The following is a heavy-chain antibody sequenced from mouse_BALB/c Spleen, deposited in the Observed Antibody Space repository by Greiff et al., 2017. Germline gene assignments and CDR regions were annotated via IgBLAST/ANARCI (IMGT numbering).Heavy chain of an antibody. V-gene: IGHV1-4*01. J-gene: IGHJ2*01. CDR2: SNPSSGYT. CDR1: GYTFTSYT. D-gene: IGHD1-2*01. CDR3: ASGYYGYVDDLDY. Sequence: VQLQQSGAELARPGASVKMSCKASGYTFTSYTMHWVKQRPGQGLEWIGISNPSSGYTNYNQKFKDKATLTADKSSSTAYMQLGSLTSEDSAVYYYASGYYGYVDDLDYWGQGTTLTVSA.